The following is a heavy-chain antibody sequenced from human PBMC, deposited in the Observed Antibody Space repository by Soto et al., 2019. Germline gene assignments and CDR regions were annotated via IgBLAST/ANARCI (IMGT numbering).Heavy chain of an antibody. V-gene: IGHV5-51*01. CDR3: ARHHGSPGSYFGLDV. CDR2: IYPGDSDT. Sequence: VESLKISCNGSGYSLTSDWINWVRQMPWKGLEWMGIIYPGDSDTRYSPSFQGQVTISADKSIDTAYLQWRSLKASDTAVYYCARHHGSPGSYFGLDVWGQGTTVTVSS. D-gene: IGHD6-13*01. CDR1: GYSLTSDW. J-gene: IGHJ6*02.